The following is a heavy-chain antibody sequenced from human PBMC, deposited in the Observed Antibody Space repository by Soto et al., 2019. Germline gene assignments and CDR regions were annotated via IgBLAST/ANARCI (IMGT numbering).Heavy chain of an antibody. CDR1: GGSISSSSYY. CDR3: ARGRYFDWLPLIGYFDL. J-gene: IGHJ2*01. D-gene: IGHD3-9*01. V-gene: IGHV4-39*01. Sequence: QLQLQESGPGLVKPSETLSLTCTVSGGSISSSSYYWGWIRQPPGKGLEWIGSIYYSGSTYYNASLKSRVTISVDTSKNQFSLKLSSVTAADTAVYYCARGRYFDWLPLIGYFDLWGRGTLVTVSS. CDR2: IYYSGST.